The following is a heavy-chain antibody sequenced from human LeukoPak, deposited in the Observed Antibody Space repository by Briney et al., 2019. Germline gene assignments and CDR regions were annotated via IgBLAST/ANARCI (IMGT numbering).Heavy chain of an antibody. CDR2: INTNTGNP. CDR1: GYTFTSYS. J-gene: IGHJ6*03. CDR3: ARRSMVQHMDV. Sequence: ASVKVSCKASGYTFTSYSMNWVRQAPGQGLEWLGWINTNTGNPTYAQGFTGRFVFSLDTSVSTAYLEIRSLKAEDSAVYFCARRSMVQHMDVWGKGTTVIVSS. D-gene: IGHD3-10*01. V-gene: IGHV7-4-1*02.